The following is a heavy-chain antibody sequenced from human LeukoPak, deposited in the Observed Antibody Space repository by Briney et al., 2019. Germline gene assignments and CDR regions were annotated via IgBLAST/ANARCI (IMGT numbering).Heavy chain of an antibody. V-gene: IGHV4-39*07. CDR2: INHSGST. D-gene: IGHD3-10*01. CDR1: GGSISSRGFF. Sequence: SETLSLTCAVSGGSISSRGFFWGWIRQPPGKGLEWIGEINHSGSTNYNPSLKSRVTISVDKSKNQFSLKLSSVTAADTAVYYCASCKRTNGSGSYYRWFDPWGQGTLVTVSS. CDR3: ASCKRTNGSGSYYRWFDP. J-gene: IGHJ5*02.